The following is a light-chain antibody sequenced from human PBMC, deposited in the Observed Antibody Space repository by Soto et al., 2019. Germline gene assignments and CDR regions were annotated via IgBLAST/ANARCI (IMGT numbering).Light chain of an antibody. CDR2: EVS. V-gene: IGLV2-14*01. CDR1: SSDVGDYNY. Sequence: SALTQPASVSGSPGQSITISCTGTSSDVGDYNYVSWYQQHPDKAPKLMIYEVSNRPSGVSNRFSGSKSGNTASLTISGLQAEDEADYYCSSYTRSSTLYVFGTGTKVTV. J-gene: IGLJ1*01. CDR3: SSYTRSSTLYV.